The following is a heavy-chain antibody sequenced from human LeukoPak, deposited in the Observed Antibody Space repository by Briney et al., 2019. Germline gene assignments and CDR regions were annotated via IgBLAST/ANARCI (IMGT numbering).Heavy chain of an antibody. Sequence: SETLSLTCTVSGGSISSYYWSWIRQPPGKGLEWIGYIYYSGSTNYNPSLKSRVTISVDTSKNQFSLKLGSVTAADTAVYYCARASPRTTGTLFDPWGQGTLVTVSS. V-gene: IGHV4-59*01. J-gene: IGHJ5*02. D-gene: IGHD1-1*01. CDR3: ARASPRTTGTLFDP. CDR2: IYYSGST. CDR1: GGSISSYY.